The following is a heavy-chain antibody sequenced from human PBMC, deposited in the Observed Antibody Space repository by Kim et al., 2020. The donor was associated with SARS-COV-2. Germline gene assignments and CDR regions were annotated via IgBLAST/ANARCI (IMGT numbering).Heavy chain of an antibody. CDR1: GFTFSSYG. Sequence: GGSLRLSCAASGFTFSSYGMHWVRQAPGKGLVWVSRISSGGSSTSYADSVKGRFTISRDNAKNTLYLQMNSLRAEDTAVYYCASSSGYIDYWGQGSLGTVSS. J-gene: IGHJ4*02. CDR2: ISSGGSST. CDR3: ASSSGYIDY. V-gene: IGHV3-74*01. D-gene: IGHD3-22*01.